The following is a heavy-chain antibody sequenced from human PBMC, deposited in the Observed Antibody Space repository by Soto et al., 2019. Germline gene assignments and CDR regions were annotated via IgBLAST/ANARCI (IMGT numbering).Heavy chain of an antibody. V-gene: IGHV4-39*01. CDR3: ARRLGGDWFDP. D-gene: IGHD3-16*01. Sequence: QLQLQESGPGLVKPSETLSLTCTVSGGSISSSSYYWGWIRQPPGKGLEWIGSIYYTGSTYYNPSLKSRVTISVDTSKNQFSLKLSSVTAADTSVYYCARRLGGDWFDPWGQGTLVTVSS. CDR2: IYYTGST. J-gene: IGHJ5*02. CDR1: GGSISSSSYY.